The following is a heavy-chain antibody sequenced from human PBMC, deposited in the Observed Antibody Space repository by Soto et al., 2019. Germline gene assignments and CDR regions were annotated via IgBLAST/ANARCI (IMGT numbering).Heavy chain of an antibody. D-gene: IGHD4-4*01. V-gene: IGHV5-51*01. Sequence: PGESLKISCKGSGYTFTGYWIGWVRQMPGKGLEWMGIIYPSDSDTRYSPSFQGHVTITVDKSTNTAYLQWNTLRASDTAMYSCSRRLSNFRYYEYAMDVRGQGTTVTVS. CDR3: SRRLSNFRYYEYAMDV. CDR1: GYTFTGYW. CDR2: IYPSDSDT. J-gene: IGHJ6*02.